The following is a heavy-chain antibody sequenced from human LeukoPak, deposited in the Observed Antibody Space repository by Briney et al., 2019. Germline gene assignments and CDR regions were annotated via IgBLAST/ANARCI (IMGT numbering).Heavy chain of an antibody. J-gene: IGHJ4*02. CDR3: ASKGGWGSYRYPTKFDY. D-gene: IGHD3-16*02. V-gene: IGHV4-4*07. CDR2: IYTSGST. Sequence: SETLSLTCTVSGGSISSYYWSWIRQPAGKGLEWIGRIYTSGSTNYNPSLKSRVTMSVDTSKNQFSLKLSSVTAADTAVYYCASKGGWGSYRYPTKFDYWGQGTLVTVSS. CDR1: GGSISSYY.